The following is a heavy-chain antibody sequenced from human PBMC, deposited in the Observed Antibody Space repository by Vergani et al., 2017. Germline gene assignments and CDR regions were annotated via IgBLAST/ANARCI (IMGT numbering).Heavy chain of an antibody. CDR2: IRPYTGHT. J-gene: IGHJ3*01. V-gene: IGHV1-18*01. Sequence: QVQLLQSGAELKKPGASVSVSCKGSSHTFQTYGISWVRQAPGKGLEWMAWIRPYTGHTIYAQKFQDRVTMTADTSTNTAYMELRSLRSDDTAVYFCARVATSNSEVTPTAFDVWGQGKMGNGSS. CDR1: SHTFQTYG. CDR3: ARVATSNSEVTPTAFDV. D-gene: IGHD2-15*01.